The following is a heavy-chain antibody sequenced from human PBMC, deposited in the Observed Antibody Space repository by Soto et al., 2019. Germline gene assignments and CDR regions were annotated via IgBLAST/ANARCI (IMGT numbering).Heavy chain of an antibody. CDR2: ISGSGGST. J-gene: IGHJ4*02. V-gene: IGHV3-23*01. CDR3: AKTIAVAGTRGSDY. CDR1: GFTFSSYA. D-gene: IGHD6-19*01. Sequence: PGGSLRLSCAASGFTFSSYAMSWVRQAPGKGLEWVSAISGSGGSTCYADSVKGRFTISRDNSKNTLYLQMNSLRAEDTAVYYCAKTIAVAGTRGSDYWGQGTLVTVSS.